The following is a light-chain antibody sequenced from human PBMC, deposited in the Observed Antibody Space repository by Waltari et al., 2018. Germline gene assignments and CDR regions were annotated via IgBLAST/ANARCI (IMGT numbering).Light chain of an antibody. J-gene: IGKJ5*01. CDR2: GAS. CDR3: QQYNRWPPIT. Sequence: EVVMTQSPATLSVSPGERATLSCRASQSIYDNLAWYQNKPGQAPRLLIYGASTRATGIPARFSGSGSGTEFTLTISSLQSEDFAVYYCQQYNRWPPITFGQGTRLEIK. CDR1: QSIYDN. V-gene: IGKV3-15*01.